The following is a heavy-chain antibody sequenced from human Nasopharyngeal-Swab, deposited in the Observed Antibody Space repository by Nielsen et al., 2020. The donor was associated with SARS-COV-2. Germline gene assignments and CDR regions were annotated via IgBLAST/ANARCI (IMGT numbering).Heavy chain of an antibody. V-gene: IGHV1-69*06. CDR2: IIPIFGTA. D-gene: IGHD1-1*01. J-gene: IGHJ6*03. CDR3: ACSCKYNSNDGPYYYYYMDV. Sequence: WVRQAPGQGLEWMGGIIPIFGTANYAQKFQGRVTITADKSTSTAYMELSSLRSEDTAVYYCACSCKYNSNDGPYYYYYMDVWGKGTTVTVS.